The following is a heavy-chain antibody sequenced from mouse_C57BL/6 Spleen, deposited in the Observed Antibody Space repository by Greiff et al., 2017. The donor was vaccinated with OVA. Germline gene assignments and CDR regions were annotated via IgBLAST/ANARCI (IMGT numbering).Heavy chain of an antibody. CDR3: VTTVVAYYFDY. Sequence: VQLQESGPELVKPGASVKISCKASGYAFSSSWMNWVKQRPGKGLEWIGRIYPGDGDTNYNGKFKGKATLTADKSSSTAYMQLSSLTSEDSAVYFCVTTVVAYYFDYWGQGTTLTVSS. J-gene: IGHJ2*01. CDR1: GYAFSSSW. CDR2: IYPGDGDT. D-gene: IGHD1-1*01. V-gene: IGHV1-82*01.